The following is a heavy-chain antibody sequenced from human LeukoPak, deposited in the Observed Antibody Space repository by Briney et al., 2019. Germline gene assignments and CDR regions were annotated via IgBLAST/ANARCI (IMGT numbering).Heavy chain of an antibody. V-gene: IGHV3-53*01. Sequence: GGSLRLSCAASGFTVSSNYMSWVRQAPGKGLEWVSVIYSGGSTYYADSVKGRFTISRDNSKNTLYLQMNSLRAEDTAVYYCASSRNVAANSDYWGQGTLVTVSS. J-gene: IGHJ4*02. CDR2: IYSGGST. CDR1: GFTVSSNY. CDR3: ASSRNVAANSDY. D-gene: IGHD2-15*01.